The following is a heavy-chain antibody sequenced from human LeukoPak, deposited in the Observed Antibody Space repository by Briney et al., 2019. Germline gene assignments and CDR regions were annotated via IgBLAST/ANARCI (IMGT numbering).Heavy chain of an antibody. CDR2: IYYSGST. CDR3: ASYYDFWSGYSAGNWFDP. V-gene: IGHV4-31*03. CDR1: GVSISSGDYY. Sequence: NTSETLSLTCTVSGVSISSGDYYWSWIRQHPGKGLEWIGYIYYSGSTYYNPSLKSRVTISVDTSKNQFSLKLSSVTAADTAVYYCASYYDFWSGYSAGNWFDPWGQGTLVTVSS. D-gene: IGHD3-3*01. J-gene: IGHJ5*02.